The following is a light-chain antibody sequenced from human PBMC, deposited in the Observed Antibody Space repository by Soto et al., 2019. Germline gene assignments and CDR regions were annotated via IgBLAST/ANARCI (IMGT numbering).Light chain of an antibody. V-gene: IGLV2-14*01. CDR1: SSDVGGYNY. CDR2: EVI. J-gene: IGLJ3*02. CDR3: CSCTSSDTHLV. Sequence: QSALTQPASVSGAPGQSITISCTGSSSDVGGYNYVSSYQQHPGKAPKLMIYEVINRPSGVSSRFSDSKAGNTASLTLSGLQADDEADDRRCSCTSSDTHLVFGGGTRLTVL.